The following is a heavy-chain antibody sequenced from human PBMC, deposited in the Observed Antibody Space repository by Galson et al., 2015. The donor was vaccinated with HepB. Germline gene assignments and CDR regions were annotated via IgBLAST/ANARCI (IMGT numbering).Heavy chain of an antibody. D-gene: IGHD3-16*02. CDR1: GFTFSSYA. CDR2: ISYDGINK. Sequence: SLRLSCAASGFTFSSYALHWVRQAPGKGLEWVAVISYDGINKYYADSVKGRFTISRDNSKNTLYLQMNSLRAEDTAVYYCAREDDYVWGSYRSDAFDIWGQGTMVTVSS. CDR3: AREDDYVWGSYRSDAFDI. J-gene: IGHJ3*02. V-gene: IGHV3-30*04.